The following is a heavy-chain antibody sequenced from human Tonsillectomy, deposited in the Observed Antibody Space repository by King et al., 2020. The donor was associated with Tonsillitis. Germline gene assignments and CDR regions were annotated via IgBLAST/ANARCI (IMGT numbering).Heavy chain of an antibody. CDR1: GGTFSSYA. CDR3: ARDLGKFDSSGYSYNWWFDP. CDR2: IIPLFGTA. J-gene: IGHJ5*02. D-gene: IGHD3-22*01. Sequence: QLVQSVAEVKKPGSSVKVSCKASGGTFSSYAISCVRQAPGQGLEWMGGIIPLFGTANYAQKFQGRVTITADESTSTAYMELRGLRSEDTAVYYCARDLGKFDSSGYSYNWWFDPWGQGTLVTVSS. V-gene: IGHV1-69*12.